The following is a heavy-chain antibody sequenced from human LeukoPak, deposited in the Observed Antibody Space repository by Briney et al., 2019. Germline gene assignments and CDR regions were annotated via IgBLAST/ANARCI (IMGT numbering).Heavy chain of an antibody. CDR1: GGPFSGYY. J-gene: IGHJ4*02. D-gene: IGHD7-27*01. V-gene: IGHV4-59*01. Sequence: SETLSLTCAVYGGPFSGYYWSWIRQPPGKGLEWIGYIYYSGSTNYNPSLKSRVTISVDTSKNQFSLKLSSVTAADTAVYYCARGWGYFDYWGQGTLVTVSS. CDR3: ARGWGYFDY. CDR2: IYYSGST.